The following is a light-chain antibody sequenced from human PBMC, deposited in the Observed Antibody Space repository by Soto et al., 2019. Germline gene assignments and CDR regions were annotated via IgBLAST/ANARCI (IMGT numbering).Light chain of an antibody. CDR3: SSYAASNNFYFV. CDR1: SSDVGGYNY. J-gene: IGLJ3*02. V-gene: IGLV2-8*01. CDR2: EVT. Sequence: QSALTQPPSASGSPGQSVTISSTGTSSDVGGYNYVSWYQQYPGRAPKLMIYEVTKRPSGVPDRFSGSKSGNTASLTVSGLQAEDEDDYYCSSYAASNNFYFVFGGGTKLTVL.